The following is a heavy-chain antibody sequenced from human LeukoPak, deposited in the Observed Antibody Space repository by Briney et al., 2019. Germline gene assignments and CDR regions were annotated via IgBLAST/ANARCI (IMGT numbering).Heavy chain of an antibody. J-gene: IGHJ5*02. Sequence: EASVTVSCKASGYTFTGYYIHWVRQAPGQGLEWMGWMNPNSGNTGYAQKFQGRVTMTRNTSISTAYMELSSLRSEDTAVYYCARGEVGAHWFDPWGQGTLVTVSS. CDR1: GYTFTGYY. CDR2: MNPNSGNT. V-gene: IGHV1-8*02. CDR3: ARGEVGAHWFDP. D-gene: IGHD1-26*01.